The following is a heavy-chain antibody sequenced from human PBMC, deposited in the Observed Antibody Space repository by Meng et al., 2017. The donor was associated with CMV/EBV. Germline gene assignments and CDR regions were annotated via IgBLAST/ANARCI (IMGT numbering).Heavy chain of an antibody. D-gene: IGHD2-15*01. Sequence: VQVEESGLSVVMRAATVSLTCTVLGGSISSYYWGWIRQPAGKGLGWIGRLSPSGRTNYNPSRKSRVTMSVDTSKNQYSMKLRSVTAADTAVYYCARSLVVAGDWFDPWGQGTLVTVSS. V-gene: IGHV4-4*07. CDR1: GGSISSYY. J-gene: IGHJ5*02. CDR3: ARSLVVAGDWFDP. CDR2: LSPSGRT.